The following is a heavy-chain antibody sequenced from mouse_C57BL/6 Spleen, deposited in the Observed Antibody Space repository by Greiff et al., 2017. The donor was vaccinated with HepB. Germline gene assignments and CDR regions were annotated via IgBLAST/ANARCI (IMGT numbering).Heavy chain of an antibody. CDR3: ARSIYDGYWVAMDY. Sequence: VQGVESGPGLVAPSQSLSITCTVSGFSLTSYAISWVRQPPGKGLEWLGVIWTGGGTNYNSALKSRLSISKDNSKSQVFLKMNSLQTDDTARYYCARSIYDGYWVAMDYWGQGTSVTVSS. D-gene: IGHD2-3*01. CDR1: GFSLTSYA. V-gene: IGHV2-9-1*01. J-gene: IGHJ4*01. CDR2: IWTGGGT.